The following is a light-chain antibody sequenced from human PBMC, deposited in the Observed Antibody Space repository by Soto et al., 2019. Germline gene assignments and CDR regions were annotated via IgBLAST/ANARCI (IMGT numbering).Light chain of an antibody. CDR1: SSDVGGYNY. J-gene: IGLJ2*01. CDR3: SSYAGILVV. CDR2: EVS. V-gene: IGLV2-8*01. Sequence: QSALTQPPSASGSPGQSVTISCTGTSSDVGGYNYVSWYQQHPGKAPKLMIYEVSKRPSGVPDRFSGSKSGNTASLTVSGLQAEDEDDYYCSSYAGILVVFGGGTKLTV.